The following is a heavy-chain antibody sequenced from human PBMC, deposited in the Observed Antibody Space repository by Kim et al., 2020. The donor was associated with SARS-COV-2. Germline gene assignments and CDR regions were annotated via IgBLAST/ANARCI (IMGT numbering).Heavy chain of an antibody. D-gene: IGHD5-18*01. CDR2: ISGDGGFT. Sequence: GGSLRLSCAASGFAFDDYAMHWVRQAPGKGLEWVSLISGDGGFTFYADSVKGRFTISRDNSKNSLYLKMNSLGTADTAFYYCAKDVAHTAMGYYYYGMDVRGRGTTVTVSS. V-gene: IGHV3-43*02. J-gene: IGHJ6*02. CDR3: AKDVAHTAMGYYYYGMDV. CDR1: GFAFDDYA.